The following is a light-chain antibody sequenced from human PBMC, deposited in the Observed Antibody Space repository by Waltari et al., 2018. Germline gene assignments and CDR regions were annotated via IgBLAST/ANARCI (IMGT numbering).Light chain of an antibody. V-gene: IGLV2-23*02. Sequence: QSALTQPASVSGSPGQSIPISCTGTSRDVGSYNLVSWYHQHPGKAPKPMIFEVSKRPSGVSNRFSGSKSGNTASLTISGLQAEDEADYYCCSYAGTFYVFGTGTKVTVL. J-gene: IGLJ1*01. CDR1: SRDVGSYNL. CDR2: EVS. CDR3: CSYAGTFYV.